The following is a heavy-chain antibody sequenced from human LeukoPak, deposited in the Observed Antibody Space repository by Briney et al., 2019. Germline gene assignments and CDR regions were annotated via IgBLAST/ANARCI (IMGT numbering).Heavy chain of an antibody. Sequence: GESLKISCKGSGYSFIRYWIGWVRQIPGKGLEWIGIIYHGDSDTRYSPSFQGQVTISADKSISTAYLQWSSLKASDTAMYYCARHRAIAAATYLDYWGQGTLVTVSS. V-gene: IGHV5-51*01. CDR1: GYSFIRYW. D-gene: IGHD6-13*01. CDR2: IYHGDSDT. J-gene: IGHJ4*02. CDR3: ARHRAIAAATYLDY.